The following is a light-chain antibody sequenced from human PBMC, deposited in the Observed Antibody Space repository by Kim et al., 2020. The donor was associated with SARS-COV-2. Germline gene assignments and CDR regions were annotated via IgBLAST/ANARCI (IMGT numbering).Light chain of an antibody. Sequence: EIVMTQSPATLSVSPGERATLSCRASQSVSSNLAWYQQKPGQAPRLLIYGASARATGIPARFSGSGSGTEFTLTISSLQSEDFAFYYCQQYNNWPRTFGQGTQVDIK. V-gene: IGKV3-15*01. CDR2: GAS. CDR3: QQYNNWPRT. CDR1: QSVSSN. J-gene: IGKJ1*01.